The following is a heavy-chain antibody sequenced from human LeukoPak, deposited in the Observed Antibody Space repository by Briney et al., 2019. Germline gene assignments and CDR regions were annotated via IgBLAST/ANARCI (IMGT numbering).Heavy chain of an antibody. CDR3: ASCAEGGVDGAYYYYYMDV. CDR1: GGTFSSYA. J-gene: IGHJ6*03. D-gene: IGHD5-12*01. CDR2: IIPIFGTA. Sequence: SVKVSCKASGGTFSSYAISWVRQAPGQGLEWMGGIIPIFGTANYAQKFQGRVTITADESTSTAYMELSSLRSEDTAVYYCASCAEGGVDGAYYYYYMDVWGKGTTVTVSS. V-gene: IGHV1-69*13.